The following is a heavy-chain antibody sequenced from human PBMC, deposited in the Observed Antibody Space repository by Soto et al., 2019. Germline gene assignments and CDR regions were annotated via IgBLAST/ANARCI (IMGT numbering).Heavy chain of an antibody. D-gene: IGHD2-2*01. J-gene: IGHJ5*02. CDR3: AREKKYHLLSWYLFDP. Sequence: SQTLSLTCAISGDSVSSDTAAWSWIRLSPSRGLEWLGRTYYRSKWFSDYAVSVKSRITINPDTSRNQFSLQLNSVTPEDTAVYYCAREKKYHLLSWYLFDPWGQGTLVTVSS. V-gene: IGHV6-1*01. CDR2: TYYRSKWFS. CDR1: GDSVSSDTAA.